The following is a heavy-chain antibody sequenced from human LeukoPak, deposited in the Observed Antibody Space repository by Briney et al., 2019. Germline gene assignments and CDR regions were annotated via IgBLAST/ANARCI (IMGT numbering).Heavy chain of an antibody. CDR2: IYYTGST. D-gene: IGHD3-16*01. J-gene: IGHJ4*02. V-gene: IGHV4-59*01. CDR3: ARGYDHFDY. Sequence: PSETLSLTCTVSGGSISPYYWSWIRQPPGKGLEWIGYIYYTGSTHYNPSLKSRVTISLDTSKNQFSLKLSSVTAADTAVYYCARGYDHFDYWGQGTLVTVSS. CDR1: GGSISPYY.